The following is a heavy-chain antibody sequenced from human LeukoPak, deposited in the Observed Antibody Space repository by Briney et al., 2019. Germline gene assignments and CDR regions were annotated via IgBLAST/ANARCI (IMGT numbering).Heavy chain of an antibody. CDR2: IRYDGSNK. V-gene: IGHV3-30*02. D-gene: IGHD6-6*01. Sequence: GGSLRLSCAASGFTFSSYGMHWVRQAPGKGLEWVAFIRYDGSNKYYADSVKGRFTISRDNSKNTLYLQMNSLRAEDTAVYYCAKDLWQLDPALFDYWGQGTLVTVSS. J-gene: IGHJ4*02. CDR1: GFTFSSYG. CDR3: AKDLWQLDPALFDY.